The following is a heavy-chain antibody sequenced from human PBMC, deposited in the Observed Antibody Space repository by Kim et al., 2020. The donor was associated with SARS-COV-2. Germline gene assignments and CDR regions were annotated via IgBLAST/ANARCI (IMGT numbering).Heavy chain of an antibody. V-gene: IGHV3-74*01. J-gene: IGHJ4*02. D-gene: IGHD6-13*01. Sequence: SAADPEQGRFTHSRDNATNTLYLQMNSLGAEDTAVYYCARVGSSSWGFDYWGQGTLVTVSS. CDR3: ARVGSSSWGFDY.